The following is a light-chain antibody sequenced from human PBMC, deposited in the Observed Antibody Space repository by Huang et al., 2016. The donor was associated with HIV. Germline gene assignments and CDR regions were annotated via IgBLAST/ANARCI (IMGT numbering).Light chain of an antibody. CDR2: GAS. J-gene: IGKJ2*01. V-gene: IGKV1-39*01. Sequence: DIQMTQSPSSLSASVGDRVIITCRASQSISKYLNWYQQMPGKAHKLLIYGASALQGGVSSRFSGSGSGTDFTLTIRSLHPEDAATYYCQQSYRIPRTFGQGTRLEI. CDR1: QSISKY. CDR3: QQSYRIPRT.